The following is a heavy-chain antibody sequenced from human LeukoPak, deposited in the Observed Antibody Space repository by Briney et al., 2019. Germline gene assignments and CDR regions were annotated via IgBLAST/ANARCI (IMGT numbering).Heavy chain of an antibody. D-gene: IGHD3-22*01. V-gene: IGHV3-23*01. Sequence: GGSLRLSCAASGFTFSSYAMHWVRQAPGKGLEWVSDISGSGGSTYYADSVKGRFTISRDNSKNTLYLQMNSLRAEDTAVYYCARMYYYDSSGYYYIIPPAGLTSLDYWGQGTLVTVSS. J-gene: IGHJ4*02. CDR3: ARMYYYDSSGYYYIIPPAGLTSLDY. CDR1: GFTFSSYA. CDR2: ISGSGGST.